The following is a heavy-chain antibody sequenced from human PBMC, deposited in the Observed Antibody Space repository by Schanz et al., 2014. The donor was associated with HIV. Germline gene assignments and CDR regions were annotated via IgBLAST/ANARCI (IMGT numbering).Heavy chain of an antibody. Sequence: QVQLVQSGAEVKKPGSSVKVSCKASGGTFSSHAISWVRQAPGQGLEWMGWISAYNGNTNYAQKLQGRVTMTTDTSTNTAYMELRSLTSDDTAVYHCARRESDGALDVWGPGTTVIVSS. CDR2: ISAYNGNT. D-gene: IGHD2-21*02. V-gene: IGHV1-18*01. CDR3: ARRESDGALDV. CDR1: GGTFSSHA. J-gene: IGHJ6*02.